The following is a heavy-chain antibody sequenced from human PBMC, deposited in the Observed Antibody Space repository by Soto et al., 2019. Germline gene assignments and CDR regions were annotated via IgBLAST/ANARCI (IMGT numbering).Heavy chain of an antibody. Sequence: EVQLLESGGGLVXXXXXXXLSCAAXGFTFSNYAMSWVRQAPGKGLEWVSGISGGGGSSYYADSVKGRFTISRDNSKNTLYLQMNSLRAEDTAVYYCAHNCGVDCHSVFFYWGQGTLVIVSS. CDR1: GFTFSNYA. CDR3: AHNCGVDCHSVFFY. CDR2: ISGGGGSS. D-gene: IGHD2-21*02. V-gene: IGHV3-23*01. J-gene: IGHJ4*02.